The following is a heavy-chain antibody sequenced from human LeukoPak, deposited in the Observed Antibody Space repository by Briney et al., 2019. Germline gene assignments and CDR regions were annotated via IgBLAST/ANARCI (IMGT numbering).Heavy chain of an antibody. CDR1: GFTFTTYS. Sequence: GGSLRLSCEASGFTFTTYSMTWVRQAPGKGLEWVSIISSGSSAIFSADALKGRFTISRDNAKNSLYLQMNSLRAEDTAVYYCARRRDSGSLQHFDYWGQGTLVTVSS. J-gene: IGHJ4*02. CDR2: ISSGSSAI. CDR3: ARRRDSGSLQHFDY. V-gene: IGHV3-21*04. D-gene: IGHD1-26*01.